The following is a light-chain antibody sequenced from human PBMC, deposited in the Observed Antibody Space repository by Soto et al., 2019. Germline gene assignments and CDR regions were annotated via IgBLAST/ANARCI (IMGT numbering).Light chain of an antibody. CDR2: DVS. CDR1: SNDVGTYHY. CDR3: SSYRRSNTLL. J-gene: IGLJ1*01. V-gene: IGLV2-14*03. Sequence: QSALTQPASVSGSPGQSITLSCTGTSNDVGTYHYISWYQQLPGKAPKLIIYDVSNRPSVVSNRFSGSKSGNTASLTISGLQAEDEGDYYCSSYRRSNTLLFGTGTKVTVL.